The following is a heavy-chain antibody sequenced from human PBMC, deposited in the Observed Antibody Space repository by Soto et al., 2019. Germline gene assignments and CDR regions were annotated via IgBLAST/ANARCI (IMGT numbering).Heavy chain of an antibody. J-gene: IGHJ4*02. CDR2: IYHSGST. V-gene: IGHV4-30-2*01. D-gene: IGHD1-26*01. CDR3: ARAGIVGATSYFDY. Sequence: QLQLQESGSGLVKPSQTLSLTCAVSGGSISSGGYSWSWIRQPPGKGLEWIGYIYHSGSTYYNPSRKSRVTSSVDRSKHQFSLKLSSVTAADTAVYYCARAGIVGATSYFDYWGQGTLVTVSS. CDR1: GGSISSGGYS.